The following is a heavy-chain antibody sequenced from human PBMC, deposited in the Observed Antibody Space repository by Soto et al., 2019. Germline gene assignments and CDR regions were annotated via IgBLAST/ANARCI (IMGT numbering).Heavy chain of an antibody. CDR3: ARALGYCSTTSCYSVEPSNWFDP. D-gene: IGHD2-2*01. Sequence: GEPLKISCKGSGYSFTSYWIGWVRQIPGKGLEYMGIIYPGDSDARYSPSFQGQVTISADKSISTAYLQWSSLKASDTAIYYCARALGYCSTTSCYSVEPSNWFDPWGQGTLVTVSS. CDR1: GYSFTSYW. V-gene: IGHV5-51*01. CDR2: IYPGDSDA. J-gene: IGHJ5*02.